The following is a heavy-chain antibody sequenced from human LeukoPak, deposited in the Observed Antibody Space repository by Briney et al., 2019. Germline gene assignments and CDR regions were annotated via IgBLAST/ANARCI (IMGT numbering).Heavy chain of an antibody. D-gene: IGHD6-13*01. J-gene: IGHJ4*02. CDR3: ASLRKAAAAGSYYFDY. CDR1: GYTFTTYA. V-gene: IGHV7-4-1*02. Sequence: ASVKVSCKASGYTFTTYAMNWVRQAPGQGLEWMGWINTNTGNPTYAQGFTGRFVFSLDTSVSTAYLQISSLKAEDTAVYYCASLRKAAAAGSYYFDYWGQGTLVTVSS. CDR2: INTNTGNP.